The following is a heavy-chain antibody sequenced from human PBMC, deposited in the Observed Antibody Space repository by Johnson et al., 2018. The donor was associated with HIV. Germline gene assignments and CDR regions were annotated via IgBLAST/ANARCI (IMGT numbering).Heavy chain of an antibody. D-gene: IGHD1-26*01. CDR2: IKSNTDGGTT. J-gene: IGHJ3*02. Sequence: MLLVESGGGLVQPGGSLRLSCAASGFTFSSYAMHWVRQAPGKGLEWVGRIKSNTDGGTTDYAVPVKGRFTISRDDSKNTLYLQMNSLRAEDTAVYYCAKDSRRWGAFSDAFDIWGQGTMVTVSS. V-gene: IGHV3-15*01. CDR3: AKDSRRWGAFSDAFDI. CDR1: GFTFSSYA.